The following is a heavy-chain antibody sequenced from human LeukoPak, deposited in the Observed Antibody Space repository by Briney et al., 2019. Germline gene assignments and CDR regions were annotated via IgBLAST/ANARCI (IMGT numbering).Heavy chain of an antibody. D-gene: IGHD6-6*01. CDR2: ISAYNGNT. CDR3: ARDHSIAARSHYYYYMDV. Sequence: GASVKVSCKASGYTFTSYGISWVRQAPGQGLEWMGWISAYNGNTNYAQKFQGRVTMTRDTSISTAYMELSRLRSDDTAVYYCARDHSIAARSHYYYYMDVWGKGTTVTVSS. J-gene: IGHJ6*03. V-gene: IGHV1-18*01. CDR1: GYTFTSYG.